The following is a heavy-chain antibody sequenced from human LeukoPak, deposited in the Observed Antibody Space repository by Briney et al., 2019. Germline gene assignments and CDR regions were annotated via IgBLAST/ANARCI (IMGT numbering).Heavy chain of an antibody. Sequence: GASVKVSCKASGYTFTGYYMHWVRQAPGQGLEWMGWINPNSGGTNYAQKFQGRVTMTRDTSISTAYMELSRLRSDDTAVYYCAREGGSIAAAGYYYYYYMDVWGKGTTVTVSS. CDR1: GYTFTGYY. D-gene: IGHD6-13*01. V-gene: IGHV1-2*02. J-gene: IGHJ6*03. CDR3: AREGGSIAAAGYYYYYYMDV. CDR2: INPNSGGT.